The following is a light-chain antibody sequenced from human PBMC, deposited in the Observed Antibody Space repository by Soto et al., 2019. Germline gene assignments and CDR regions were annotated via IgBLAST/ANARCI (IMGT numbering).Light chain of an antibody. J-gene: IGLJ2*01. Sequence: QSALTQPASVSGSPGQSITISCTGTSRDVGAYNYVSWYQQHPGKAPKLMIYEFSNRPSGVSNRFSGSKFGNTASLTISGLQAEDEADYYCSSYTRSNTLVIFGGGTKLTVL. CDR3: SSYTRSNTLVI. V-gene: IGLV2-14*01. CDR2: EFS. CDR1: SRDVGAYNY.